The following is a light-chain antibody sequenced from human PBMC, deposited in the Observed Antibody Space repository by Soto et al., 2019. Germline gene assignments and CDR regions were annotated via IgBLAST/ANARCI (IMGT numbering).Light chain of an antibody. CDR2: KAS. CDR1: QSISSW. CDR3: QQYNSDSGLT. Sequence: DIQMTQSPSTLSASVGDRVTITCRASQSISSWLAWYQQKPGKAPKLLIYKASSLESGAPSRFSGSGSGTEFSLTISSLQRDDFASYYCQQYNSDSGLTCGGGTKVEIK. J-gene: IGKJ4*01. V-gene: IGKV1-5*03.